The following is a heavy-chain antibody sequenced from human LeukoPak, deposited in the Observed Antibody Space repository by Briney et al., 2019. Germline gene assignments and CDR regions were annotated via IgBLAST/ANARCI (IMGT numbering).Heavy chain of an antibody. V-gene: IGHV1-69*06. D-gene: IGHD6-13*01. Sequence: GASVKVSCKASGYTFTSYGIRWVRQAPGQGLEWMGGIIPIFGTANYAQKFQGRVTITADKSTSTAYMELNTLKTEVTAVYYCAARYSSSWYDWFDPWGQGTLVTVSS. J-gene: IGHJ5*02. CDR1: GYTFTSYG. CDR2: IIPIFGTA. CDR3: AARYSSSWYDWFDP.